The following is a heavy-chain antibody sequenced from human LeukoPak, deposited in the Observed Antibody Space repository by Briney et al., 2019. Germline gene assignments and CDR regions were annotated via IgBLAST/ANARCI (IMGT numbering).Heavy chain of an antibody. V-gene: IGHV3-7*01. D-gene: IGHD2-8*01. Sequence: GGSLRLSCAASGFTFSSYWMSWVRQAPGKGLEWVANIKQDGSEKYYVDSVKGRFTISRDNAKNSLYLQMNSLRAEDTAVYYCARGALVYAILNDFDYWGQGTLVTVSS. J-gene: IGHJ4*02. CDR1: GFTFSSYW. CDR3: ARGALVYAILNDFDY. CDR2: IKQDGSEK.